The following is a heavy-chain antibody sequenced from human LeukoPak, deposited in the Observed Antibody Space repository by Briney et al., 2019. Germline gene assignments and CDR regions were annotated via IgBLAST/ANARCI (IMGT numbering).Heavy chain of an antibody. Sequence: PSETLSLTCTVSGYSISSGYYWGWIRQPPGKGLEWIGSIFHSGSTYYNPSLKSRVTISLDTSKNQFSLKLSSVTAADTAFYYCARYIVSYPHDAFDIWGQGTMVTVSS. V-gene: IGHV4-38-2*02. J-gene: IGHJ3*02. CDR1: GYSISSGYY. CDR3: ARYIVSYPHDAFDI. CDR2: IFHSGST. D-gene: IGHD1-26*01.